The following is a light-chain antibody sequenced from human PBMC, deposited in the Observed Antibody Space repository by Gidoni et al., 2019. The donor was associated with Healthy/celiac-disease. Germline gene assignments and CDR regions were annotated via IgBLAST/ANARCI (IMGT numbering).Light chain of an antibody. CDR2: GAS. J-gene: IGKJ1*01. CDR3: QQYNNWPPTWT. V-gene: IGKV3-15*01. Sequence: EIVMTQSPATLSVSPGERATLSCRASQSVSSILAWYQQKPGQAPRLLIYGASTGATGIPARFSGSGSGTEFTLTISSLQSEDFAVYYCQQYNNWPPTWTFGQGTKVEIK. CDR1: QSVSSI.